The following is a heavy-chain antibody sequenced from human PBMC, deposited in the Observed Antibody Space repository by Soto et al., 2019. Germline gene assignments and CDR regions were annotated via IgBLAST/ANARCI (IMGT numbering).Heavy chain of an antibody. CDR1: GGSFSGYY. CDR3: ARGALDSSGYSAGMDV. V-gene: IGHV4-34*01. Sequence: SETLSLTCAVYGGSFSGYYWSWIRQPPGKGLEWIGEINHSGSTNYNPSLKSRVTISVDTSKNQFSLKLSSVTAADTAVYYCARGALDSSGYSAGMDVWGQGTTVTVSS. CDR2: INHSGST. J-gene: IGHJ6*02. D-gene: IGHD3-22*01.